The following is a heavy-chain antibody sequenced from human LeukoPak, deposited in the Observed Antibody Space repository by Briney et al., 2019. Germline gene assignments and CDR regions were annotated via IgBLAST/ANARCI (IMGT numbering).Heavy chain of an antibody. Sequence: GGSLRLSCAASGFTVSSNYMSWVRQAPGKGLEWVSVIYSGGSTYYADSVKGRFTISRDNSKNTLYLQMNSLRAEDTAVYYCASPASHLISSGYHYVSWGQGTLVTVSS. D-gene: IGHD3-22*01. J-gene: IGHJ5*02. V-gene: IGHV3-66*02. CDR2: IYSGGST. CDR3: ASPASHLISSGYHYVS. CDR1: GFTVSSNY.